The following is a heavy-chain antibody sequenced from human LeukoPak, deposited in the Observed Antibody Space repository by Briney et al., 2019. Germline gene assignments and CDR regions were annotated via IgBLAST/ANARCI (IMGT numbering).Heavy chain of an antibody. Sequence: SQTLSLTCTVSGGSISSGSYYWSWIRQPAGKGLEWIGRIYTSGSTNYNPSLKSRVTISVDTSKNQFSLKLSSVTAADTAVYYCARDRGDTPHFDYWGQGTLVTVSS. D-gene: IGHD3-10*01. CDR2: IYTSGST. CDR3: ARDRGDTPHFDY. CDR1: GGSISSGSYY. V-gene: IGHV4-61*02. J-gene: IGHJ4*02.